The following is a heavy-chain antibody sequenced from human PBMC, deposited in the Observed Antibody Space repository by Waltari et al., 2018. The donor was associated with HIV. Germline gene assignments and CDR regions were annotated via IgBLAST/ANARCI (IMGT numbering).Heavy chain of an antibody. V-gene: IGHV3-15*01. J-gene: IGHJ4*02. CDR2: IKSDTDGGAT. CDR1: GISIKTAW. D-gene: IGHD3-10*01. CDR3: TTEDPYGSGSYIDY. Sequence: VQLVESGGDLVTPGGCLRLPCGASGISIKTAWMTWVRQAPGKGLEWVGRIKSDTDGGATDYAAVVKGRFTISRDDSKNTLSLQMNNMRPEDTAIYYCTTEDPYGSGSYIDYWGQGTLVTVSS.